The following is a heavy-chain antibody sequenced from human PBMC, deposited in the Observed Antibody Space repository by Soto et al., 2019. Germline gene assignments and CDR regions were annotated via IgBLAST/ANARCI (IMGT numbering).Heavy chain of an antibody. V-gene: IGHV3-21*06. J-gene: IGHJ3*02. Sequence: EVQLVESGGGLVKPGGSLRPSCVDSGFTFSSYSMNWVRQAPGKGLEWVSSISAYSSPIFYADSVKGRFTISRDNAKNSLYLQMNSLRAGDTAVYYCVRGGRGYTRDDVFDIWGQGTMVTVSS. CDR3: VRGGRGYTRDDVFDI. D-gene: IGHD2-2*02. CDR1: GFTFSSYS. CDR2: ISAYSSPI.